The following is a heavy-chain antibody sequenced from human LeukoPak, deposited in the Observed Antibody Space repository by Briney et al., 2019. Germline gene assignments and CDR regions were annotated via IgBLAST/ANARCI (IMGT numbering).Heavy chain of an antibody. CDR1: GGSISSGSYY. CDR2: IYTSGST. J-gene: IGHJ6*02. CDR3: ARVLWDFWSGYSFLYGMDV. Sequence: SETLSLTCTVSGGSISSGSYYWSWIRQPAGKGLEWIGRIYTSGSTNYNPSLKSRVIISVDTSKNQFSLKLSSVTAADTAVYYCARVLWDFWSGYSFLYGMDVWGQGTTVTVSS. V-gene: IGHV4-61*02. D-gene: IGHD3-3*01.